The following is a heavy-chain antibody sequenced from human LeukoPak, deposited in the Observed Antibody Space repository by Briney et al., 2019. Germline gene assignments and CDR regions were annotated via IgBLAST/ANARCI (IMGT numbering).Heavy chain of an antibody. CDR2: INPSGGST. J-gene: IGHJ5*02. CDR1: GYTFTSYY. V-gene: IGHV1-46*01. CDR3: ARDHEGYYGSGSYVWFDP. D-gene: IGHD3-10*01. Sequence: ASVKVSCKASGYTFTSYYMHWVRQAPGQGLEWMGIINPSGGSTSYAQKLQGRVTMTTDTSTSTAYMELRSLRSDDTAVYYCARDHEGYYGSGSYVWFDPWGQGTLVTVSS.